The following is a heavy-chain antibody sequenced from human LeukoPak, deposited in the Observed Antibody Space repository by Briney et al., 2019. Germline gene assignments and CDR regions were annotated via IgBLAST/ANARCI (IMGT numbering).Heavy chain of an antibody. CDR3: ATDPGLRWSFDF. J-gene: IGHJ4*02. Sequence: GGSLRLSCAASGFTVRSHRLIWVRQAPGKGLEWVSVIYNTGSTYYADSVMGQFIISRDISKNTLYLQINGLRPDDTALYYCATDPGLRWSFDFWGQGTLVTVSS. V-gene: IGHV3-53*05. CDR1: GFTVRSHR. CDR2: IYNTGST. D-gene: IGHD4-23*01.